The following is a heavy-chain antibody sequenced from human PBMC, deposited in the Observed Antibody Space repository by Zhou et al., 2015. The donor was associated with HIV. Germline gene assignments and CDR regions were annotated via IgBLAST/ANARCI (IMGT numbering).Heavy chain of an antibody. CDR3: ARDRGEATRPGWRYFDL. V-gene: IGHV1-18*01. CDR2: ISANNGNT. D-gene: IGHD6-6*01. CDR1: GDTFTSYT. J-gene: IGHJ2*01. Sequence: QVQLVQSGVEVKKPGASVKVSCKASGDTFTSYTISWVRQAPGQRLEWMGWISANNGNTNYAQKFQGRVTMTTDTSTSTAYMELRSLRSDDTAVYYCARDRGEATRPGWRYFDLWGRGTLVTVSS.